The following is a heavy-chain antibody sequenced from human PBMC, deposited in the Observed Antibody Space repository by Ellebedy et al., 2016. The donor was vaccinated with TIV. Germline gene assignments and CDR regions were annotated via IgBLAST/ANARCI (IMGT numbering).Heavy chain of an antibody. CDR2: IYSGGST. V-gene: IGHV3-53*04. J-gene: IGHJ4*02. CDR1: GFTVSSNY. D-gene: IGHD6-19*01. Sequence: GESLKISCAASGFTVSSNYMSWVRQAPGKGLEWVSVIYSGGSTYYADSVKGRFTISRHNSKNTLYLQMNSLRAEDTAVYYCARVGDRWLAETKFDYWGQGTLVTVSS. CDR3: ARVGDRWLAETKFDY.